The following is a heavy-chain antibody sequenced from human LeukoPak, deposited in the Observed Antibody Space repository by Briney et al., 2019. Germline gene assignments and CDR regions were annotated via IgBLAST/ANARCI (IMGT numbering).Heavy chain of an antibody. V-gene: IGHV3-23*01. CDR1: GFTFSSHG. CDR3: AKVSSGWSHYFDY. CDR2: ISGSGDYT. J-gene: IGHJ4*02. D-gene: IGHD6-19*01. Sequence: GGTLRLSCAASGFTFSSHGMSWVRQAPGKGLEWVSTISGSGDYTYYADSVKGRFTISRDNSKNTLYLQMNSLRAEDTAVYYCAKVSSGWSHYFDYWGQGTLVTVSS.